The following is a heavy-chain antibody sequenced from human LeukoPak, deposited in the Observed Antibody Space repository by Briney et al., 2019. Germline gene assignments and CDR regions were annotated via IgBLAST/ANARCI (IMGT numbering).Heavy chain of an antibody. Sequence: GGSLRLSCAASGFTFSNAWMNWVRQAPGKGLEWVSSISSSSSYIYYADSVKGRFTISRDNAKNSLFLHMNSLRAEDTAVYYCARDYSSDRSEYFQHWGQGTLATVSS. CDR2: ISSSSSYI. CDR1: GFTFSNAW. D-gene: IGHD6-19*01. J-gene: IGHJ1*01. CDR3: ARDYSSDRSEYFQH. V-gene: IGHV3-21*01.